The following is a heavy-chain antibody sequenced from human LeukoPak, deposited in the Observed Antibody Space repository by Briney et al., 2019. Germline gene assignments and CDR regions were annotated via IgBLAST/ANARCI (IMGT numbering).Heavy chain of an antibody. CDR1: GFTFSSYG. Sequence: GGSLRLSCAASGFTFSSYGMHWVRQAPGKGLEWVAVIWYDGSNKYYADSVKGRFTISRDNSKNTLYLQMNSLRAEDTAVYYCARNSGYSYGLPDYFDYWGREPWSPSPQ. J-gene: IGHJ4*02. CDR2: IWYDGSNK. V-gene: IGHV3-33*01. D-gene: IGHD5-18*01. CDR3: ARNSGYSYGLPDYFDY.